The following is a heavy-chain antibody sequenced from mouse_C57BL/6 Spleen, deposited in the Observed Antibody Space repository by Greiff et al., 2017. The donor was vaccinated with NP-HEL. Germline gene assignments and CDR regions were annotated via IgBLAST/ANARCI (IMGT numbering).Heavy chain of an antibody. CDR2: ISSGGSYT. CDR1: GFTFSSYG. D-gene: IGHD2-4*01. Sequence: EVQVVESGGDLVKPGGSLKLSCAASGFTFSSYGMSWVRQTPDKRLEWVATISSGGSYTYYPDSVKGRFTISRDNAKNTLYLQMSSLKSEDTAMYYCARHTLYDYDDGYYYAMDYWGQGTSVTVSS. V-gene: IGHV5-6*01. J-gene: IGHJ4*01. CDR3: ARHTLYDYDDGYYYAMDY.